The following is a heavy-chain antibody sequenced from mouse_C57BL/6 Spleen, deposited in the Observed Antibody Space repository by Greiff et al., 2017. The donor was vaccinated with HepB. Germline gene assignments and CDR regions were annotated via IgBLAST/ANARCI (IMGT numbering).Heavy chain of an antibody. CDR2: IYPGDGDT. D-gene: IGHD2-2*01. CDR3: ARERGIGYDYYYYAMDY. Sequence: VQVVESGAELVKPGASVKISCKASGYAFSSYWMNWVKQRPGKGLEWIGQIYPGDGDTNYNGKFKGKATLTADKSSSTAYTQLSSLTSEDSAVYFCARERGIGYDYYYYAMDYWGQGTSVTVSS. J-gene: IGHJ4*01. V-gene: IGHV1-80*01. CDR1: GYAFSSYW.